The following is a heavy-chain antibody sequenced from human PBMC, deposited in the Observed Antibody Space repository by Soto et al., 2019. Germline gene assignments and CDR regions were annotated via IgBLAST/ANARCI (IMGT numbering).Heavy chain of an antibody. CDR2: MNPNSGNT. V-gene: IGHV1-8*01. D-gene: IGHD6-19*01. CDR3: ALIPGIAVAGRQDFDY. J-gene: IGHJ4*02. CDR1: GYTFTSYD. Sequence: QVQLVQSGAEVKKPGASVKVSCKASGYTFTSYDINWVRQATGQGLEWMGWMNPNSGNTGYAQKFQGRVTMTRNTSIRTAYMELSSLRSEDTAVYYCALIPGIAVAGRQDFDYWGQGTLVTVSS.